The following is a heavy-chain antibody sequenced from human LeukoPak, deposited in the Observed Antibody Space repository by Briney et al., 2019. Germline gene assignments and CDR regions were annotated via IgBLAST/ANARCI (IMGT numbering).Heavy chain of an antibody. CDR2: INPNSGGT. J-gene: IGHJ6*02. CDR3: ARTVYSSSWFSYYYGMDV. Sequence: ASVKVSCKASRYTFTGYYMHWVRQAPGQGLEWMGWINPNSGGTNYAQKFQGRVTMTRDTSISTAYMELSRLRSDDTAVYYCARTVYSSSWFSYYYGMDVWGQGTTVTVSS. V-gene: IGHV1-2*02. CDR1: RYTFTGYY. D-gene: IGHD6-13*01.